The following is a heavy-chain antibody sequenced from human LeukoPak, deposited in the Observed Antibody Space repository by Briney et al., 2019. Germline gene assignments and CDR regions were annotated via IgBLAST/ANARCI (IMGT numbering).Heavy chain of an antibody. J-gene: IGHJ4*02. CDR3: ARGDSNPNYDY. D-gene: IGHD4-4*01. CDR2: ISTYNGNT. Sequence: ASVKVSCKASGYTFTNYGISWVRQAPGQGLEWMGWISTYNGNTKYAQKFQGRVTVTTDTSTSTASMELRSLRSDDTVVYYCARGDSNPNYDYWGQGTLVTVSS. CDR1: GYTFTNYG. V-gene: IGHV1-18*01.